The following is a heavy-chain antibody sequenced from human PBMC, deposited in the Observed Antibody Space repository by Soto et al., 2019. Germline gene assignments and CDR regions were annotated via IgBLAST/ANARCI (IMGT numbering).Heavy chain of an antibody. D-gene: IGHD1-26*01. CDR3: ARVVGGAFNWFDP. J-gene: IGHJ5*02. Sequence: EVQLVESGGGLVKPGGSLRLSCAASGFTFSSYSMNWVRQAPGKGLEWVSSISSSSSYIYYADSVKGRFTISRDNAKNSLYLQMNSLRAEDTAVYYCARVVGGAFNWFDPWGQGTLVTVSS. CDR2: ISSSSSYI. CDR1: GFTFSSYS. V-gene: IGHV3-21*01.